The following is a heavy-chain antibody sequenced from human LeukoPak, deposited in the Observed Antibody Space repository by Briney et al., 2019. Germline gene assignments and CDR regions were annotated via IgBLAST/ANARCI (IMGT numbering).Heavy chain of an antibody. J-gene: IGHJ4*02. V-gene: IGHV4-34*01. Sequence: SETLSLTCAVYGGSFSGYYWSWIRQPPGKGLEWIGEINHSGSTNYNPSLKSRVTISVDTSENQFSLKLSSVTAADTAVYYCAKVKYQLLYRGPADYWGQGTLVTVSS. CDR1: GGSFSGYY. CDR2: INHSGST. D-gene: IGHD2-2*02. CDR3: AKVKYQLLYRGPADY.